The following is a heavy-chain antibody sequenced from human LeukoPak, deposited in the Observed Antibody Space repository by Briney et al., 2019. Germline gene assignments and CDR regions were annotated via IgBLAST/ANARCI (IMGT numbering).Heavy chain of an antibody. CDR1: GGSISSGGYY. Sequence: SETLSLTCTVSGGSISSGGYYWTWVRQPAGKGLEWIGRTYTSGYTNYNPSLKSRVTISVDTSKNQFSLKLSSVTAADTAVYYCARGRKYYDILTGGGLSQYYFDYWGQGTLVTVSS. CDR2: TYTSGYT. V-gene: IGHV4-61*02. D-gene: IGHD3-9*01. CDR3: ARGRKYYDILTGGGLSQYYFDY. J-gene: IGHJ4*02.